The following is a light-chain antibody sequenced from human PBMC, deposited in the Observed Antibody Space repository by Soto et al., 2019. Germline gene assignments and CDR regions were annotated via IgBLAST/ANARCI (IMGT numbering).Light chain of an antibody. Sequence: QSALTQPASVSGSPGPSITIACTGTSSDIGGYNFVSWYQQHPGKAPKLLIYDVGNRPSGVSNRFSGSKSGNTASLTISGPQAEDEAHYYCNSYRTVSTYVFGTGTKLTVL. CDR1: SSDIGGYNF. V-gene: IGLV2-14*01. CDR2: DVG. CDR3: NSYRTVSTYV. J-gene: IGLJ1*01.